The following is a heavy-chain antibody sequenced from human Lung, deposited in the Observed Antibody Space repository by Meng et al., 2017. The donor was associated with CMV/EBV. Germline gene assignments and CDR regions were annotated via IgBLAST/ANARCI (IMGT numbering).Heavy chain of an antibody. CDR2: ITHSGST. J-gene: IGHJ4*02. Sequence: SEPLSLXCAVYGGSLSGYYWSWIRQPPGKGLEWIGEITHSGSTQYNPSLKSRVTISVDTYNNQFSLNVKSVTAADMGVYYCARGGREETYGPNFDSWDQGXLVTFSS. CDR1: GGSLSGYY. CDR3: ARGGREETYGPNFDS. D-gene: IGHD3-10*01. V-gene: IGHV4-34*01.